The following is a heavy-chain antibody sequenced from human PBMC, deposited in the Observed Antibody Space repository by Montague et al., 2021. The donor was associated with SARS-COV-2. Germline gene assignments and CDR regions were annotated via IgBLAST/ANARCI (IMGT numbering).Heavy chain of an antibody. V-gene: IGHV2-70*04. CDR3: ARSYYDILTAYYTPFDY. CDR1: GFSLSTSGMR. Sequence: VKPTQTLTLTCTFSGFSLSTSGMRASWIRQPPGNSLEWLARIDXDYYKFYSTSLKTRLTISKDTSKNQVVLTMTNMDPVDTDTYYCARSYYDILTAYYTPFDYWGQGTLVTVSS. D-gene: IGHD3-9*01. J-gene: IGHJ4*02. CDR2: IDXDYYK.